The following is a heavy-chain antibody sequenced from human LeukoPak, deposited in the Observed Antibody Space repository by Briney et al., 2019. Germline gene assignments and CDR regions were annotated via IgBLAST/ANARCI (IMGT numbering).Heavy chain of an antibody. CDR1: GFTFSNYA. J-gene: IGHJ4*02. CDR3: AKYSGSYYYPPNWDS. Sequence: GGSLRLSCAAPGFTFSNYAMTWVRQAPGKGLEWVSGISGSGSSTYYADSVKGRFTLSRDYPKNTLYLQMNSLRAEDTAVYFCAKYSGSYYYPPNWDSWGQGTLVTVSS. V-gene: IGHV3-23*01. CDR2: ISGSGSST. D-gene: IGHD1-26*01.